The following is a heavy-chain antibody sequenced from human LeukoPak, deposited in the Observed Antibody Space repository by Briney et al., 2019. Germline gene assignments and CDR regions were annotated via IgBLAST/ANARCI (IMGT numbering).Heavy chain of an antibody. Sequence: GASVKVSCKASGYTFTGYYMHWVRQAPGQGLGWMGWINPNSGGTNYAQKFQGRVTMTGDTSISTAYMELSRLRSDDTAVYYCARGVAVAGTADYWGQGTLVTVSS. CDR3: ARGVAVAGTADY. CDR1: GYTFTGYY. CDR2: INPNSGGT. D-gene: IGHD6-19*01. V-gene: IGHV1-2*02. J-gene: IGHJ4*02.